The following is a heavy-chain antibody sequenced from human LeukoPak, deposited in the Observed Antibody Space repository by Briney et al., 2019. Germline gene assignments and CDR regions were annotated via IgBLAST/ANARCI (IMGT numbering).Heavy chain of an antibody. J-gene: IGHJ4*02. D-gene: IGHD3-16*01. CDR1: GYTFTGYY. CDR3: ARVRYRLAETYIDY. Sequence: GASVKVSCKASGYTFTGYYMHWVRQAPGQGLEWMGWINPKNGDTNYAQKFQGRVTMTRDTSISTAYMELSSLRSDDTAVYYCARVRYRLAETYIDYWGQGTLVTVSS. V-gene: IGHV1-2*02. CDR2: INPKNGDT.